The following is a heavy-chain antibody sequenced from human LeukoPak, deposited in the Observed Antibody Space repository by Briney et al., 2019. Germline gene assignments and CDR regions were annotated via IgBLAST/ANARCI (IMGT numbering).Heavy chain of an antibody. CDR3: ASVASPYCSGGSCPARWFDP. Sequence: SETLSLTCTVSGGSISIYYWSWIRQPPGKGLEWIGYIYYSGSTNYNPSLKSRVTISVDTSKNQFSLKLSSVTAADTAVYFCASVASPYCSGGSCPARWFDPWGQGTLVTVSS. D-gene: IGHD2-15*01. CDR2: IYYSGST. V-gene: IGHV4-59*08. CDR1: GGSISIYY. J-gene: IGHJ5*02.